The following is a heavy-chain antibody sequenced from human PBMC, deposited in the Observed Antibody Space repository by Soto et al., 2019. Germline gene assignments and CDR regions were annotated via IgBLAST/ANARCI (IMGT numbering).Heavy chain of an antibody. CDR3: SIDLRPMVRGCGY. CDR1: GYTFTIYG. J-gene: IGHJ1*01. Sequence: QVQLVQSGAEVKKPGASVKVSCKASGYTFTIYGISWVRPAPVQGLEWMGWISAYNGNTNYAQKLQGRVTMTTDTSTSTASRELRSLRSEDTAVYYCSIDLRPMVRGCGYWGQGTLVTVSS. CDR2: ISAYNGNT. D-gene: IGHD3-10*01. V-gene: IGHV1-18*01.